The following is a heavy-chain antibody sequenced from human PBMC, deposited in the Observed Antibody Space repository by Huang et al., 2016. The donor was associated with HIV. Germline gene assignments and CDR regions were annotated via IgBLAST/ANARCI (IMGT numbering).Heavy chain of an antibody. CDR1: GFTFSSYG. J-gene: IGHJ4*02. V-gene: IGHV3-30*18. D-gene: IGHD2-21*02. CDR2: ISYDGSNK. CDR3: AKEVVTAIPLFDY. Sequence: QVQLVESGGGVVQPGRSLRLSCAASGFTFSSYGMHWVRQAPGKGLEWVAVISYDGSNKNYADSVKGQFTISRDNSKNTLYLQMNSLRTEDTAVYYCAKEVVTAIPLFDYWGQGTLVTVSS.